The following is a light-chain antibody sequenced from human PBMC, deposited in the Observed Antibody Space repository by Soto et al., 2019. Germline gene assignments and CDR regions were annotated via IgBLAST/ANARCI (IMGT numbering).Light chain of an antibody. Sequence: QSALTQPPSVSGAPGQRVTISCTGSSSNIGAGYDVHWCQQLPGTAPKLLIYGNSNRPSGVPDRFSGSKSGTSASLAITGLQAEDEADYYCQSYDSSLSKAVFGGGTKLTVL. CDR1: SSNIGAGYD. V-gene: IGLV1-40*01. CDR3: QSYDSSLSKAV. J-gene: IGLJ2*01. CDR2: GNS.